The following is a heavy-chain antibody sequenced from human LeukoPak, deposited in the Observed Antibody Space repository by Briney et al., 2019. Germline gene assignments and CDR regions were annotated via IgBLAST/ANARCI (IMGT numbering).Heavy chain of an antibody. D-gene: IGHD2-15*01. V-gene: IGHV3-23*01. J-gene: IGHJ4*02. CDR2: ISGSGGST. CDR3: AKDLYCSGGTCPCV. Sequence: PVGSLRLSCAASGFTFSSYAMSWVRQAPGKGLEWVSAISGSGGSTYYADSVKGRFTISRDNSKNTLYLQMNSLRADDTALYYCAKDLYCSGGTCPCVWGQGTLVTVSS. CDR1: GFTFSSYA.